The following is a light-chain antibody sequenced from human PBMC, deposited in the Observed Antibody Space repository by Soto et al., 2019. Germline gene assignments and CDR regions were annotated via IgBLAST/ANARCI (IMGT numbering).Light chain of an antibody. J-gene: IGKJ1*01. Sequence: EIVMTHSPATLSVYPWEIATLSCRASQSVSTYLAWYQQRPGQAPRLLIYGASSRATGLPDRFSGGGSGTDLTLTISRLEAEDFAVYYCHQYGTSPPWTFGQGTKVDIK. CDR1: QSVSTY. V-gene: IGKV3-20*01. CDR3: HQYGTSPPWT. CDR2: GAS.